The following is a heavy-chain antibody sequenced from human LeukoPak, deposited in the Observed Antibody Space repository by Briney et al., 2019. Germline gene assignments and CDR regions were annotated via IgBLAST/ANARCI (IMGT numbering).Heavy chain of an antibody. V-gene: IGHV1-8*01. CDR3: ARDPIVVVPAAREDY. CDR1: GYSFTNYD. J-gene: IGHJ4*02. Sequence: GASVKVSCKPSGYSFTNYDINWVRQATGQGLEWMGWMSPNSGKTGYAQKFQGRVTMTKNTSMSTAYMELSSLTSEDTAVYYCARDPIVVVPAAREDYWGQGTLVTVSS. CDR2: MSPNSGKT. D-gene: IGHD2-2*01.